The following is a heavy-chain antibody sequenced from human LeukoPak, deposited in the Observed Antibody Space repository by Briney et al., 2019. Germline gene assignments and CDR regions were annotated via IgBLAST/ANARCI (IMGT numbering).Heavy chain of an antibody. Sequence: SETLSLTCTVPGGSISSGGYYWGWVRQPPGKGLEWIGSMYYRGSTYYNPSLKGRVTISVDTSKNQFSLKLSSVTAADTAVYYCARDAGHQLSRRNYYAMDVWGQGTTVTVSS. J-gene: IGHJ6*02. CDR2: MYYRGST. CDR1: GGSISSGGYY. V-gene: IGHV4-39*07. D-gene: IGHD1-1*01. CDR3: ARDAGHQLSRRNYYAMDV.